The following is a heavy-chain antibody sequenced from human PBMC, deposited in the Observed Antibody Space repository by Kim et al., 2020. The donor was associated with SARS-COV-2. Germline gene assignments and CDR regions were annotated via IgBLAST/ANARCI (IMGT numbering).Heavy chain of an antibody. V-gene: IGHV3-23*01. CDR3: AINSGSYYFWVY. CDR2: T. D-gene: IGHD1-26*01. J-gene: IGHJ4*02. Sequence: TYHADSAQGRFTITRDDTKNTVHLPMNSLGAEDTAVYYCAINSGSYYFWVYWGQGTLVTVSS.